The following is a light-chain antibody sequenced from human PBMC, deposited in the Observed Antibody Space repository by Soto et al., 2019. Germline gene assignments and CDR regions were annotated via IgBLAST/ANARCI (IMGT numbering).Light chain of an antibody. CDR2: GAS. Sequence: EIVLTQSPGTLSLSPGERATLSCRASQSVSSSFLAWYQQKPGQTPKLLIYGASIRATGIPDRFSGSGSGTDFTLTISRLEPEDFAVYYCQQYRGSVVTFGQGTKLEIK. CDR3: QQYRGSVVT. J-gene: IGKJ2*01. CDR1: QSVSSSF. V-gene: IGKV3-20*01.